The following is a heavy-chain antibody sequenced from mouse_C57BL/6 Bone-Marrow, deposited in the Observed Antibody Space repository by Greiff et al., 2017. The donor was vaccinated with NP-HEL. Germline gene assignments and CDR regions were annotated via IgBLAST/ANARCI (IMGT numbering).Heavy chain of an antibody. CDR3: ARSTYGSRYYYAMDY. J-gene: IGHJ4*01. V-gene: IGHV1-66*01. D-gene: IGHD1-1*01. Sequence: VQLQESGPELVKPGASVKISCKASGYSFTSYYIHWVKQRPGQGLEWIGWIYPGSGNTKYNEKFKGKATLTADTSSSTAYMQLSSLTSEDSAVYYCARSTYGSRYYYAMDYWGQGTSVTVSS. CDR1: GYSFTSYY. CDR2: IYPGSGNT.